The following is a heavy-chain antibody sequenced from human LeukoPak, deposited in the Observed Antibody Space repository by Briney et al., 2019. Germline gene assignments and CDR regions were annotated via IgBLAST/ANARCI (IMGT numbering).Heavy chain of an antibody. V-gene: IGHV3-7*01. Sequence: GGSLRLSCTASGFTFINYSMNWVRQAPGKGLEWVANINQDSSEKYYVDSVKGRFTISRDDAKNSLYLQLNTLRPEDTAVYYCVQGWRDNWGQGTLVTVSS. J-gene: IGHJ4*02. CDR3: VQGWRDN. CDR1: GFTFINYS. D-gene: IGHD2-15*01. CDR2: INQDSSEK.